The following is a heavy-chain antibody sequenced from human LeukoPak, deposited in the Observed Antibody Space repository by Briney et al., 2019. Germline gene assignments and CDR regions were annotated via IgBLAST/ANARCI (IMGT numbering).Heavy chain of an antibody. CDR3: ARGDSSSYAFDI. D-gene: IGHD6-13*01. J-gene: IGHJ3*02. Sequence: GGSLRLSCAASGFTLSSYEMNWVRQAPGKGLEWVSYISSSGSTIYYADSVKGRFTISRDNAKNSLYLQMNSLRAEDTAVYYCARGDSSSYAFDIWGQGTMVTASS. CDR1: GFTLSSYE. V-gene: IGHV3-48*03. CDR2: ISSSGSTI.